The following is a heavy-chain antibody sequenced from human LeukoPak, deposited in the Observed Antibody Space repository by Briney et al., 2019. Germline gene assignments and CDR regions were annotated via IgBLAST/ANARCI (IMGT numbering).Heavy chain of an antibody. V-gene: IGHV1-46*01. D-gene: IGHD5-24*01. CDR3: ARIRDGYNDAYDI. J-gene: IGHJ3*02. CDR2: INPDGGNT. CDR1: GYTFTNSY. Sequence: ASVKRSCKASGYTFTNSYIHWVREAPGQVLEWMGLINPDGGNTNYAQNFQGRVTLTRDTSTSTVYMELSSLRSEDTAIYYCARIRDGYNDAYDIWGQGTVVTVPS.